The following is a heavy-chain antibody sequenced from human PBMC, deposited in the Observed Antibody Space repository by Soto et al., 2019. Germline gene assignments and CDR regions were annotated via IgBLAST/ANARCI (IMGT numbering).Heavy chain of an antibody. CDR2: ISSSSSYT. CDR3: ARWDGSSSWYLGGRLYYYGMDV. V-gene: IGHV3-11*06. Sequence: LRLSCAASGFTFSDYYISWIRQSPGKGLEWVSYISSSSSYTNYADSVKGRFTISRDNAKNSLYLQMNSLRAEDTAVYYCARWDGSSSWYLGGRLYYYGMDVWGQGTTVTVSS. J-gene: IGHJ6*02. D-gene: IGHD6-13*01. CDR1: GFTFSDYY.